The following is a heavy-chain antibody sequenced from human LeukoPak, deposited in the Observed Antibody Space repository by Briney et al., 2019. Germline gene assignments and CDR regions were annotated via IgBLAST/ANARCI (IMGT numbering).Heavy chain of an antibody. D-gene: IGHD3-3*01. CDR1: GFIFSDYY. CDR2: ISSSGSTI. CDR3: AKGVPSYYDFWSGYYGLGPNWFDP. J-gene: IGHJ5*02. Sequence: GGSLRLSCAASGFIFSDYYMSWIRQAPGKGLEWVSYISSSGSTIHYADSVKGRFTISRDNAKNSLYLQMNSLRAEDTALYYCAKGVPSYYDFWSGYYGLGPNWFDPWGQGTLVTVSS. V-gene: IGHV3-11*01.